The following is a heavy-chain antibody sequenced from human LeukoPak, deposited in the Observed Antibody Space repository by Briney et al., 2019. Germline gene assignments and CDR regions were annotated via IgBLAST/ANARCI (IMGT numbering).Heavy chain of an antibody. J-gene: IGHJ4*02. V-gene: IGHV3-64*01. CDR2: ISSNGGTT. D-gene: IGHD3-9*01. CDR1: GFAFRTYA. CDR3: ARVYIAGMTGHYSLDY. Sequence: GGSLRLSCAASGFAFRTYAIHWVRQAPGKGLKYVSGISSNGGTTNYANSVKGRFTISRDNSKNTLYLQMGSLRPEDMAVYYCARVYIAGMTGHYSLDYWGQGTLLTVSS.